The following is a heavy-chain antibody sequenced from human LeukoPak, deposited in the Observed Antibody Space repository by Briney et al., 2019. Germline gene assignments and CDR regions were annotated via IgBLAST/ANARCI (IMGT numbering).Heavy chain of an antibody. CDR2: FDPEDGET. V-gene: IGHV1-24*01. CDR1: GYTLTELS. J-gene: IGHJ5*02. CDR3: ARVPPLGDYDYWFDP. Sequence: GASVKVSCKVSGYTLTELSMHWVRQAPGKGLEWMGGFDPEDGETIYAQKFQGRVTMTRDTSISTAYMELSRLRSDDTAVYYCARVPPLGDYDYWFDPWGQGTLVTVSS. D-gene: IGHD4-17*01.